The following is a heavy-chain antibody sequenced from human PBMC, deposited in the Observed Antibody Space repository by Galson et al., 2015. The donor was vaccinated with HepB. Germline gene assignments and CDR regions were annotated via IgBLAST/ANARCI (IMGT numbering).Heavy chain of an antibody. CDR3: ASRGGYSGYDYGGYFDY. Sequence: SETLSLTCAVYGGSFSGYYWSWIRQPPGKGLEWIGEINHSGSTNYNPSLKSRVTISVDTSKNQFSLKLSSVTAADTAVYYCASRGGYSGYDYGGYFDYWGQGTLVTVSS. CDR1: GGSFSGYY. J-gene: IGHJ4*02. D-gene: IGHD5-12*01. CDR2: INHSGST. V-gene: IGHV4-34*01.